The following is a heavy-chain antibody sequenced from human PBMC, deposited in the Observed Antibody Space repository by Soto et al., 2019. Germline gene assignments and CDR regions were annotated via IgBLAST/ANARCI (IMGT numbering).Heavy chain of an antibody. Sequence: QVQLQQWGAGLLKPSETLSLTCAVYGGSFSGYYWSWIRQPPGKGLEWIGEINPSGSTNYNPSLKSRVAISVDTSKNQFSLKLSSVTAADTAVYYCATRRLFHYYDSSGHGYYFGYWGQGTLVTVSS. CDR1: GGSFSGYY. CDR3: ATRRLFHYYDSSGHGYYFGY. D-gene: IGHD3-22*01. V-gene: IGHV4-34*01. CDR2: INPSGST. J-gene: IGHJ4*02.